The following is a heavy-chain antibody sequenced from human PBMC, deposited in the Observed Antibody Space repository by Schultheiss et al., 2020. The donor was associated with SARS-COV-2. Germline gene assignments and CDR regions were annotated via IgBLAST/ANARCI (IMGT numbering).Heavy chain of an antibody. CDR3: ARDTDSSGYSYFDY. J-gene: IGHJ4*02. D-gene: IGHD3-22*01. CDR2: IYYSGST. V-gene: IGHV4-59*08. CDR1: GGSFSGYY. Sequence: SETLSLTCAVSGGSFSGYYWSWIRQPPGKGLEWIGYIYYSGSTYYNPSLKSRVTISVDTSKNQFSLKLSSVTAADTAVYYCARDTDSSGYSYFDYWGQGTLVTVSS.